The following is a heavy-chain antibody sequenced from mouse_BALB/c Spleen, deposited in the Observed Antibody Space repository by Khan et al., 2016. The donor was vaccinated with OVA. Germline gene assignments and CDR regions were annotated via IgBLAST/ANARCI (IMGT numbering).Heavy chain of an antibody. CDR1: GYTFTNYV. D-gene: IGHD4-1*01. Sequence: VQLQQSGPELVEPGASVKMSCKASGYTFTNYVMHWVKQKPGQGLEWIGYINPYNAGTRYNEKFKGKATLTSDISSHTPYMQLSSLTSEDSAVYYCGREAYSWDFSFPYWGQGTLVTVST. J-gene: IGHJ3*01. CDR3: GREAYSWDFSFPY. CDR2: INPYNAGT. V-gene: IGHV1S136*01.